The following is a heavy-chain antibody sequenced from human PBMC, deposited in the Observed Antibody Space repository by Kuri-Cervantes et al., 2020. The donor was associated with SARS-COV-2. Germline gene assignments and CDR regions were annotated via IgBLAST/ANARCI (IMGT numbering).Heavy chain of an antibody. CDR3: ARDQCSSTSCYGTYYYYYYGMDV. J-gene: IGHJ6*02. CDR2: ISSRSSYI. D-gene: IGHD2-2*01. Sequence: GESLKISCAASGFTFSSYSMNWVRQAPGKGLEWVSSISSRSSYIYYADSVKGRFTISRDNAKNSLYLQMNSLRAEDTAVYYCARDQCSSTSCYGTYYYYYYGMDVWGQGTTVTVSS. V-gene: IGHV3-21*01. CDR1: GFTFSSYS.